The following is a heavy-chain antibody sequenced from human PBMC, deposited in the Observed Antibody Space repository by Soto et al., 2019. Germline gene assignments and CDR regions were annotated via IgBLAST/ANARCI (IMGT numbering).Heavy chain of an antibody. D-gene: IGHD3-9*01. CDR1: GFSISRSNW. J-gene: IGHJ3*02. CDR2: IYHSGST. Sequence: SETLSLTCAVFGFSISRSNWWSRVRQPPGKGLEWIGEIYHSGSTNYNPSLKSRVTISVDKSENQFSLKLSSVTAADTAVYYCARHTDDILTGNEALDIWGQGTVVT. V-gene: IGHV4-4*02. CDR3: ARHTDDILTGNEALDI.